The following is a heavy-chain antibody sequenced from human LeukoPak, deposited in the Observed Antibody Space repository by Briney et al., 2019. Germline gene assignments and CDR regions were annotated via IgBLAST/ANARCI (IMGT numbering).Heavy chain of an antibody. CDR1: GGSFSDYY. CDR2: INHSGST. D-gene: IGHD6-13*01. Sequence: PSETLSLTCAVYGGSFSDYYWTWIRQPPGKGLEWIGEINHSGSTDYNPSLKSRVTISVDTSKNQFSLKVTSVTAADTAVYYCARGIYNNSWYGFDYWGHGTLVTVSS. V-gene: IGHV4-34*01. CDR3: ARGIYNNSWYGFDY. J-gene: IGHJ4*01.